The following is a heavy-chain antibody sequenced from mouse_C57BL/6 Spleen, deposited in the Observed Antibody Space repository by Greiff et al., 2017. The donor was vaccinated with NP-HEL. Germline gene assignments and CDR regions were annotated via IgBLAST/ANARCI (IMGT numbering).Heavy chain of an antibody. D-gene: IGHD4-1*01. CDR2: INPNNGGT. Sequence: VQLQQSGPELVKPGASVKMSCKASGYTFTDYNMHWVKQSHGKSLEWIGYINPNNGGTSYNQKFKGKATLTVNKSSSTAYMELRSLTSEDSAVYYCARVDWPYYYAMDYWGQGTSVTVSS. CDR1: GYTFTDYN. CDR3: ARVDWPYYYAMDY. V-gene: IGHV1-22*01. J-gene: IGHJ4*01.